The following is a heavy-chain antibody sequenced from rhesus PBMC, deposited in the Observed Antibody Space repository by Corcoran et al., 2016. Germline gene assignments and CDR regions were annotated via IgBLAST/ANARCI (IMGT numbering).Heavy chain of an antibody. J-gene: IGHJ2*01. CDR3: ARPFANWYFDL. CDR1: GASISSNW. Sequence: QVQLQESGPGLVKPSETLSLTCTVSGASISSNWLSWIRQPPGKGLEWIGESNGNSGRPNSTPSPKGRATISKDASKNQFSLKLSSVTAADTAVYYCARPFANWYFDLWGPGTPITISS. CDR2: SNGNSGRP. V-gene: IGHV4-80*01.